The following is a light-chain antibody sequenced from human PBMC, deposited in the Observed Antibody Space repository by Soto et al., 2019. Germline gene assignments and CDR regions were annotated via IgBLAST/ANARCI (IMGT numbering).Light chain of an antibody. CDR1: SSDVGSYNL. V-gene: IGLV2-23*01. CDR3: CSYAGSSTSLYV. CDR2: EGS. J-gene: IGLJ1*01. Sequence: QSALTQPASVSGSPGQSITISCTGTSSDVGSYNLVSWYQQPPGKAPKLMIYEGSKRPSGISNRFSGSKSGNTASLTISGLQAEDEADYYCCSYAGSSTSLYVFGTGTKVTVL.